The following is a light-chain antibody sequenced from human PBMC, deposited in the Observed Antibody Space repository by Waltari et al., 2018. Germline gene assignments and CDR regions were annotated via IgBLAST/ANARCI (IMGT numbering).Light chain of an antibody. CDR1: QSVSRT. J-gene: IGKJ1*01. CDR2: VAS. V-gene: IGKV3-20*01. Sequence: EIVLTQSPGTLSLSPGERATLSCRASQSVSRTLAWYQQKPGQAPRLLIYVASTRATGIPERFSGGGAGTDFSLTISRLEPEDFALYYCQHYVRLPATFGQGTKVEIK. CDR3: QHYVRLPAT.